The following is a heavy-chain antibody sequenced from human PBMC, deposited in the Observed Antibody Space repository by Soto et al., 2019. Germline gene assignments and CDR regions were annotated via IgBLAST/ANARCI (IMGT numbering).Heavy chain of an antibody. CDR2: IYYSGST. CDR1: GGSISSSIYY. J-gene: IGHJ4*02. CDR3: AKEADISGYNPDY. D-gene: IGHD3-22*01. Sequence: PSETLSLTCTVSGGSISSSIYYWGWIRQPPGKGLEWIGSIYYSGSTYYNPSLKSRVTISVDTSKNQFSLKLSSVTAEDTAVYYCAKEADISGYNPDYWGQGTQVTVSS. V-gene: IGHV4-39*07.